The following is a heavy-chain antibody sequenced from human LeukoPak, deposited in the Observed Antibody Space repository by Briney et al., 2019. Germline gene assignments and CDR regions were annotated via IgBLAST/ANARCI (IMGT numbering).Heavy chain of an antibody. CDR1: GGSISSGGYS. CDR2: IYHSGST. V-gene: IGHV4-30-2*01. D-gene: IGHD3-16*01. CDR3: ARGGVPDY. J-gene: IGHJ4*02. Sequence: PSETLSLTCAVSGGSISSGGYSWSWLRQPPGKGLEWIGYIYHSGSTYYNPSLKSRVTISVDRSKNQFSLKLSSVTAADTAVYYCARGGVPDYWGQGTLVTVSS.